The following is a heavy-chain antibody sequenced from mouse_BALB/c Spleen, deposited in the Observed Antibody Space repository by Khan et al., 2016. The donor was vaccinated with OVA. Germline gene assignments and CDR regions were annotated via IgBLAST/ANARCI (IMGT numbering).Heavy chain of an antibody. CDR2: ISSGGSYT. CDR1: GFAFSSYD. CDR3: VRHGGFDPYYAMDN. Sequence: EVELVESGGGLVKPGGSLKLSCAASGFAFSSYDMSWVRQPPEKRLEWVATISSGGSYTKYSDSVKGRFIISRDKARNTLYLQMSSLRSEDTALYYCVRHGGFDPYYAMDNWGQGTSVTVSS. J-gene: IGHJ4*01. V-gene: IGHV5-9*02.